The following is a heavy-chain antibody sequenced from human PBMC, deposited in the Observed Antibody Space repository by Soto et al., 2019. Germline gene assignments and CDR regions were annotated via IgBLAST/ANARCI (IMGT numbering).Heavy chain of an antibody. CDR3: ARPAATVIFYSGMDV. V-gene: IGHV3-30-3*01. Sequence: QVQLVEFGGGVVQPGRSLRLSCAASGFTFSDYAMHWVRQAPGKGLEWVAIISFDGSNEHYADSVQGRFTISRDNSENTPYLQMNSLRADDTAVYYCARPAATVIFYSGMDVWGQGTTVTVSS. D-gene: IGHD4-17*01. CDR1: GFTFSDYA. J-gene: IGHJ6*02. CDR2: ISFDGSNE.